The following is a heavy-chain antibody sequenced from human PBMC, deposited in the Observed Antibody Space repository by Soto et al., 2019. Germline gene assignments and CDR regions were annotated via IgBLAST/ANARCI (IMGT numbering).Heavy chain of an antibody. Sequence: AASVQVSCKACRCTFSICYMQWLGQAPGHGLEWMGIINPSGGRTSYAPTCQGRATLTRDTSPSTVYMELSSLRSEDTAVYYCARGAYGTIFGMVTEPGAFDVWVQGIMVTVPS. CDR2: INPSGGRT. D-gene: IGHD3-3*01. J-gene: IGHJ3*01. CDR3: ARGAYGTIFGMVTEPGAFDV. CDR1: RCTFSICY. V-gene: IGHV1-46*01.